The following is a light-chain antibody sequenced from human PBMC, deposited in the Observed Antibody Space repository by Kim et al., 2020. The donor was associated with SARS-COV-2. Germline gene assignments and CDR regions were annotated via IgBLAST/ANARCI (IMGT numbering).Light chain of an antibody. CDR2: YDS. CDR1: NIVSKS. J-gene: IGLJ2*01. V-gene: IGLV3-21*04. Sequence: APGKTARITCGGNNIVSKSVHWYQQKPGQAPVLVIYYDSDRPSGIPERFSGSNSGNTATLTISRVEAGDEADYYCQVWDSSSDHAVFGGGTQLTVL. CDR3: QVWDSSSDHAV.